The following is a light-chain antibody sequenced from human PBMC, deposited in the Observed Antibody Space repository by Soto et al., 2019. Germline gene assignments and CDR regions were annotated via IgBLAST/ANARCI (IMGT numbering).Light chain of an antibody. V-gene: IGLV1-44*01. CDR1: SSNIGTST. CDR2: STS. CDR3: AAWDDSQNGPV. Sequence: QSVLTQPSSVSGTPGQRVSISCSGGSSNIGTSTVNWYHQVPGTAPKLLIYSTSQRPSGVPERFSGSTSGTSASLASNGLQSEDEGVFLCAAWDDSQNGPVCGGGTKLTVL. J-gene: IGLJ3*02.